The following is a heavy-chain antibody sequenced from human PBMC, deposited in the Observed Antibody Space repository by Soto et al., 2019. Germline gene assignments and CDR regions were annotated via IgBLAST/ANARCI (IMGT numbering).Heavy chain of an antibody. V-gene: IGHV4-34*01. CDR3: ARGCTTVVTHRSRGFDD. D-gene: IGHD4-17*01. CDR1: GGSFSGYY. Sequence: SETLSLTCAVYGGSFSGYYWSWIRQPPGKGLEWIGEINHSGSTNYNPSLKSRVTISVDTSKNQFSLKLSSVTAADTAVYYCARGCTTVVTHRSRGFDDPGQGTPVTVSS. CDR2: INHSGST. J-gene: IGHJ4*02.